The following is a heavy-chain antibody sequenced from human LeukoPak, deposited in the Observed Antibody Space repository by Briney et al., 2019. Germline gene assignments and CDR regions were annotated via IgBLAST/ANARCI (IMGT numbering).Heavy chain of an antibody. CDR3: ARQNYDFWSGYPYYFDY. V-gene: IGHV4-61*02. CDR2: IYTSGST. Sequence: SQTLSLTCTVSGGSISSGSYYWSWIRQPAGKGLEWIGRIYTSGSTNYNPSLKSRVTISVDTSKDQFSLKLSSVTAADTAVYYCARQNYDFWSGYPYYFDYWGQGTLVTVSS. CDR1: GGSISSGSYY. J-gene: IGHJ4*02. D-gene: IGHD3-3*01.